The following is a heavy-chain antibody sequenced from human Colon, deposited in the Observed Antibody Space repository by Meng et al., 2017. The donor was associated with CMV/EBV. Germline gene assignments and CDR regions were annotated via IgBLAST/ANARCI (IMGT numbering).Heavy chain of an antibody. CDR3: ARGRYCSSSSCSYYYYYGMDV. Sequence: GESLKISCAASGFTFSDYWMTWVRQAPGKGLEWVATIKQDGTETFHEDSVKGRFTTSRDNAQTSLYLQMTSLRADDTAVYYCARGRYCSSSSCSYYYYYGMDVWSQGTTVTVSS. V-gene: IGHV3-7*01. CDR1: GFTFSDYW. CDR2: IKQDGTET. D-gene: IGHD2-2*01. J-gene: IGHJ6*02.